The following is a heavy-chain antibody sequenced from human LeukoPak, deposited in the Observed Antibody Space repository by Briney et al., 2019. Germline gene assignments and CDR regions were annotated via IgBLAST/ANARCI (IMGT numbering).Heavy chain of an antibody. D-gene: IGHD6-13*01. J-gene: IGHJ4*02. CDR3: ARDYYGRAAAD. V-gene: IGHV3-7*01. Sequence: GGSLRLSCATSGFTFSTYWMTWVRQAPGEGLEWVANIKEDGSLKYYVDSVKGRFTISRDNAKNSLYLQMNSLRAEDTAVYYCARDYYGRAAADWGQGTLVTVSS. CDR2: IKEDGSLK. CDR1: GFTFSTYW.